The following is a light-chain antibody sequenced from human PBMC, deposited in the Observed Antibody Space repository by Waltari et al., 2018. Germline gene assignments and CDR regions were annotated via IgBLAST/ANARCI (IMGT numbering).Light chain of an antibody. CDR2: EVS. V-gene: IGLV2-8*01. CDR3: TSYAGTSNFV. Sequence: QSALTQPPSASGSPGQSVTISCTGTSSDVGGYTYVSWYQQHPGKAPKLMIYEVSKRPSGVPDRFSGSKSGNTASLTVSGLQAEDEADYYCTSYAGTSNFVFGGGTKLTVL. CDR1: SSDVGGYTY. J-gene: IGLJ3*02.